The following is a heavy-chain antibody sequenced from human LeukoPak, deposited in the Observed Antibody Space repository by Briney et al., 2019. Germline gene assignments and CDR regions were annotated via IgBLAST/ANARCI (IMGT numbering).Heavy chain of an antibody. CDR1: GFTFINAR. CDR3: TTGYGHSDFDY. J-gene: IGHJ4*02. D-gene: IGHD3-3*02. Sequence: PGGSLRLSCAASGFTFINARKGWVRQAQGKGHERVGLVKSRIDGGASDYGAPVKGRFTISRDDSKHTLYLQMNSLKSEDTAVYYCTTGYGHSDFDYWGQGTLVTVSS. CDR2: VKSRIDGGAS. V-gene: IGHV3-15*01.